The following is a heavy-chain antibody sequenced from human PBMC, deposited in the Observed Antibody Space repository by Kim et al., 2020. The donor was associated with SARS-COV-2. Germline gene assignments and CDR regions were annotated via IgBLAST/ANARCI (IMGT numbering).Heavy chain of an antibody. J-gene: IGHJ4*02. Sequence: YYADSGRGRFTISRDNSNNTLFLQMNRMTFEDTAIYYCAKDILVASIDYWGQGTLVTVSS. CDR3: AKDILVASIDY. V-gene: IGHV3-30*02. D-gene: IGHD2-8*02.